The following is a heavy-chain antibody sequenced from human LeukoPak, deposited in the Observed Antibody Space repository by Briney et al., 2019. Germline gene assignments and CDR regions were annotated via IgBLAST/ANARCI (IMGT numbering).Heavy chain of an antibody. J-gene: IGHJ4*02. CDR1: DFTFSNVW. D-gene: IGHD2-2*01. V-gene: IGHV3-23*01. Sequence: GGSLRLSCAASDFTFSNVWMNWVRQAPGKGLEWVSAISGSGGSTYYADSVKGRFTISRDNSKNTLYLQMNSLRAEDTAVYYCAKAALVVPAAAFDYWGQGTLVTVSS. CDR2: ISGSGGST. CDR3: AKAALVVPAAAFDY.